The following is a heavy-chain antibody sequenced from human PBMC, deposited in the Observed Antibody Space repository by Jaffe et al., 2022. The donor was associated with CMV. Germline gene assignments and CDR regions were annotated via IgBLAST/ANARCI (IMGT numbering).Heavy chain of an antibody. CDR1: GFTFSSYA. Sequence: EVQLVESGGGLVQPGGSLRLSCSASGFTFSSYAMHWVRQAPGKGLEYVSAISSNGGSTYYADSVKGRFTISRDNSKNTLYLQMSSLRAEDTAVYYCVNSITMIVVAEGHWGQGTLVTVSS. D-gene: IGHD3-22*01. CDR2: ISSNGGST. CDR3: VNSITMIVVAEGH. J-gene: IGHJ4*02. V-gene: IGHV3-64D*06.